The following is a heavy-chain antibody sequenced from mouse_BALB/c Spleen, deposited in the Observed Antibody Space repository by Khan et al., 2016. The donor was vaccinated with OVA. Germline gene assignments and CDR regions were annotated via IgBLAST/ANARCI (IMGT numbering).Heavy chain of an antibody. J-gene: IGHJ3*01. CDR2: INPSNGYT. CDR3: VRDGAYHRNDGWFAY. D-gene: IGHD2-14*01. CDR1: GYTFTSYT. V-gene: IGHV1-4*01. Sequence: QMQLEESGAELARPGASVKMSCKASGYTFTSYTIHWIKLRPGQGLEWIGYINPSNGYTNYNQKFKDKATLTADKSSTTAYMQLSSLTSDDSAVYYGVRDGAYHRNDGWFAYWGQGTLVTVSA.